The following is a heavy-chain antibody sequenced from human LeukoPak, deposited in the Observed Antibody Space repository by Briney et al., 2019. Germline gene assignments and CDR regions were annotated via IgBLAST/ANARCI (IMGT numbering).Heavy chain of an antibody. CDR2: IYSSGST. CDR1: GGSISSYY. D-gene: IGHD3-3*01. Sequence: SETLSLTCTVSGGSISSYYWSWIRQPAGKGLEWIGRIYSSGSTNYNPSLKSRVTMSVDTSKNNFSLKLSSVTAADTAVYYCARSGHNNYYYGMDVWGQGTTVTVSS. V-gene: IGHV4-4*07. CDR3: ARSGHNNYYYGMDV. J-gene: IGHJ6*02.